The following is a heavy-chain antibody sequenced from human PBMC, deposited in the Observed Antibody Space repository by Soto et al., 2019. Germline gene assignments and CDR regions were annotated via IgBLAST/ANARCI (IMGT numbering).Heavy chain of an antibody. CDR2: ISAYNGNT. Sequence: QVQLVQSGAEVKKPGASVKVSCKASGYTFTSYGISWVRQAPGQGLEWMGWISAYNGNTNYAQKLQGRVTMTTDTSTSTAYMELMSLRSDDTAVYYCARRERCSSTSCYPAFDIWGQGTMVTVS. V-gene: IGHV1-18*01. CDR3: ARRERCSSTSCYPAFDI. J-gene: IGHJ3*02. CDR1: GYTFTSYG. D-gene: IGHD2-2*01.